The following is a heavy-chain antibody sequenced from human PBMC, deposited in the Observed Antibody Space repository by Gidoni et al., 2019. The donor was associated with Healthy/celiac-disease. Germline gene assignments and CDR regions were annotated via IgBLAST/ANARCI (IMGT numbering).Heavy chain of an antibody. J-gene: IGHJ5*02. Sequence: STYYNPSLKSRVTISVDTSKNQFSLKLSSVTAADTAVYYCARLIAAAGDGFDPWGQGTLVTVSS. V-gene: IGHV4-39*01. D-gene: IGHD6-13*01. CDR2: ST. CDR3: ARLIAAAGDGFDP.